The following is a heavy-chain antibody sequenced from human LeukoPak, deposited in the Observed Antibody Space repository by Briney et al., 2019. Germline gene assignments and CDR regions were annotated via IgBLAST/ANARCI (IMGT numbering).Heavy chain of an antibody. V-gene: IGHV4-59*01. J-gene: IGHJ6*03. D-gene: IGHD2-2*01. CDR2: IYYSGST. CDR1: GGSISSYY. CDR3: ARRYCSSTSCYYYYMDV. Sequence: SETLSLTCTVSGGSISSYYWSWLRQPPGKGLEWIGYIYYSGSTNYNPSLKSRVTISVDTSKNQFSLKLSSVTAADTAVYYCARRYCSSTSCYYYYMDVWGKGTTVTVSS.